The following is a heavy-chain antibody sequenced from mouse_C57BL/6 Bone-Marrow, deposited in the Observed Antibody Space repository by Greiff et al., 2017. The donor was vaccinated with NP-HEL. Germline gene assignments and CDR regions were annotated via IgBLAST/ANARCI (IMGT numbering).Heavy chain of an antibody. Sequence: QVQLQQSGAELARPGASVKLSCKASGYTFTSYGISWVKQRPGQGLEWIGEIYPRSGNTYYNEKFKGKATLTADKSSSTAYMKLSSLTSEDSAVYFCAVVPYTMDYWGQGTSVTVSS. CDR2: IYPRSGNT. V-gene: IGHV1-81*01. CDR3: AVVPYTMDY. J-gene: IGHJ4*01. CDR1: GYTFTSYG. D-gene: IGHD1-1*01.